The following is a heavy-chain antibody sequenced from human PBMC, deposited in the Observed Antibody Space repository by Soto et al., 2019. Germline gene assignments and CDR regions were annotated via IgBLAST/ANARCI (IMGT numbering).Heavy chain of an antibody. V-gene: IGHV3-11*06. CDR1: GFTFDDYY. D-gene: IGHD3-22*01. J-gene: IGHJ3*01. CDR2: ISSTGSYT. Sequence: GGSLRLSCVASGFTFDDYYMTWFRQAPGTGPEWVSYISSTGSYTKYADFVKGRFTISRDNAKNSLYLQMSSLRAEDTAVYYCARDQLYYNDISGRPLNAFDVWGQGTMVTVSS. CDR3: ARDQLYYNDISGRPLNAFDV.